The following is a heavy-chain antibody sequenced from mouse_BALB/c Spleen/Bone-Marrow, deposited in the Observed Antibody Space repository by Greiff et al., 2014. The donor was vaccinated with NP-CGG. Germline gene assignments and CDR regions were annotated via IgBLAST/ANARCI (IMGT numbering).Heavy chain of an antibody. CDR1: GYSFSGYN. Sequence: VQLQQSGPELEKPGASVKISCKASGYSFSGYNLNWVKQSNGQSLEWIGNIDPYYGDTTYNQKFKGKATLTVDRSSSTAYMQLKSLTSEDSAVYYCARKAYYTNWWYFDVWGAGITVTVSS. V-gene: IGHV1-39*01. CDR2: IDPYYGDT. D-gene: IGHD2-5*01. CDR3: ARKAYYTNWWYFDV. J-gene: IGHJ1*01.